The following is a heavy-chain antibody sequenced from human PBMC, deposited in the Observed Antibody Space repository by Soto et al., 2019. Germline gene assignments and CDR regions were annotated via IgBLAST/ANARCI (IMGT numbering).Heavy chain of an antibody. D-gene: IGHD7-27*01. Sequence: QVQLQESGPGLVKPSETLSLTCSVSGGSIRNHYWSWIRQPPGKGLASIGYIYYKGNTNYTPSLKSRVTMSVDTSRNQLSLKLTTVTAADTAVYYCTRANWYSEYWGQGTMVTVS. CDR3: TRANWYSEY. J-gene: IGHJ4*02. CDR2: IYYKGNT. V-gene: IGHV4-59*11. CDR1: GGSIRNHY.